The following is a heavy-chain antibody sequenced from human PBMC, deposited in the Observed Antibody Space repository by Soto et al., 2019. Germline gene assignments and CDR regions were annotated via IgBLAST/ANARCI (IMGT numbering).Heavy chain of an antibody. J-gene: IGHJ6*02. CDR3: ANPLGLGYCSSTSCRKIMDV. Sequence: PGGSLRLSCAASGFTFSSYGMHWVRQAPGKGLEWVAVISYDGSNKYYADSVKDRFTISRDNSKNTLYLHMNSLRAEDTAVYYCANPLGLGYCSSTSCRKIMDVWGQGTTVTVYS. CDR2: ISYDGSNK. D-gene: IGHD2-2*01. V-gene: IGHV3-30*18. CDR1: GFTFSSYG.